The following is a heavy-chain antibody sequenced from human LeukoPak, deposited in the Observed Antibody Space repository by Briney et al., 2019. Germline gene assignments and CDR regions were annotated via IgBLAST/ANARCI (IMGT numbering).Heavy chain of an antibody. CDR3: ASNNWAFDY. Sequence: PSETLSLTCTVSGGSISSSSSYWGWIRQPPGKGLEWIGSIYYSGSTYYNPSLKSRVTISVDTSKNQFPLKLSSVTAADTAVYYCASNNWAFDYWGQGTLVTVSS. D-gene: IGHD1-1*01. J-gene: IGHJ4*02. V-gene: IGHV4-39*01. CDR1: GGSISSSSSY. CDR2: IYYSGST.